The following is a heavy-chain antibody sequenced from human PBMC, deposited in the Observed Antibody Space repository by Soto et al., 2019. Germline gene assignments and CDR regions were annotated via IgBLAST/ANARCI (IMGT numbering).Heavy chain of an antibody. CDR2: VNHSGST. D-gene: IGHD3-10*01. V-gene: IGHV4-34*01. CDR1: GGSFSGYY. J-gene: IGHJ6*02. CDR3: ARNAPVYYLGSGASAKDYYYYGMDV. Sequence: QVQLQQWGAGLLKPSETLSLTCAVYGGSFSGYYWTWIRQPPGKGLEWIGEVNHSGSTKYNPSLTSRVTILRDASKNQFSLRLTSVTAADTAVYYCARNAPVYYLGSGASAKDYYYYGMDVWGRGTTVTV.